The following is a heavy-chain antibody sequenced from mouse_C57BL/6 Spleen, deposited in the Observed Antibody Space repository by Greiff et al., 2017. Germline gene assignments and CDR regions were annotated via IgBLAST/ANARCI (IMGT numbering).Heavy chain of an antibody. CDR1: GFTFSSYG. Sequence: EVQLQESGGDLVKPGGSLKLSCAASGFTFSSYGMSWVRQTPDKRLAWVATISSGGSYTYYPDSVKGRFTISRDNAKNTLYLQMSSLKSEDTAMYYCARHTYYGSSLYWYFDVWGTGTTVTVSS. CDR3: ARHTYYGSSLYWYFDV. CDR2: ISSGGSYT. J-gene: IGHJ1*03. D-gene: IGHD1-1*01. V-gene: IGHV5-6*01.